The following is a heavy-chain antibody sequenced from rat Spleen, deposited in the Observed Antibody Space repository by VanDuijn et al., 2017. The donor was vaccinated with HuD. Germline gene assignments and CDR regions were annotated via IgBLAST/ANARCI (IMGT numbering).Heavy chain of an antibody. V-gene: IGHV5-20*01. CDR1: GLTFSDYD. Sequence: EVQLVESGGGLVQAGRSMKVSCAASGLTFSDYDMAWVLQAPTKGLEWVASISDDGGSTYYRDSVKGRFTISRDNAYSTLYLQMDSLRSEDTATYYCAGSGTAHWGQGVMVTVSS. CDR3: AGSGTAH. J-gene: IGHJ2*01. CDR2: ISDDGGST. D-gene: IGHD1-1*01.